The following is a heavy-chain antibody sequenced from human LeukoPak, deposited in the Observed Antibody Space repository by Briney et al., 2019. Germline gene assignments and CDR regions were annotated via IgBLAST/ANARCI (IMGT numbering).Heavy chain of an antibody. CDR3: AYIRGGDYGDYDHEDY. CDR1: GFTFSSYW. CDR2: INSNGGTT. V-gene: IGHV3-74*01. J-gene: IGHJ4*02. D-gene: IGHD4-17*01. Sequence: GGSLRLSCVASGFTFSSYWMHWVRQAPGKGLVWVSRINSNGGTTTYADSVNGRFTISRDNAKNTLYLQMNSLRAEDSAVYYCAYIRGGDYGDYDHEDYWGQGTLVTVSS.